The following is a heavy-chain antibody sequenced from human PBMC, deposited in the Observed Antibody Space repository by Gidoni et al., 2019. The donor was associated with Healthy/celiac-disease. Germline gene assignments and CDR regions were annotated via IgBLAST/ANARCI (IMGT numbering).Heavy chain of an antibody. V-gene: IGHV3-9*01. CDR3: ATSGSYVHYFDY. J-gene: IGHJ4*02. D-gene: IGHD1-26*01. CDR1: GFTFDDYA. CDR2: ISWNSGSI. Sequence: EVQLVESGGGLVQPGRSLRLSCAAAGFTFDDYAMHWVRQAPGKGLEWVSGISWNSGSIGYADSVKGRFTISRDNAKNSLYLQMNSLRAEDTALYYCATSGSYVHYFDYWGQGTLVTVSS.